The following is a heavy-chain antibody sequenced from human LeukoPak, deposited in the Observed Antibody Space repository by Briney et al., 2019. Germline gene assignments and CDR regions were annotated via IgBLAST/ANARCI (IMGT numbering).Heavy chain of an antibody. Sequence: GGTLRLSCAASGFTFSSYGMNWVRQAPGKGLEWVSYITSSSGTIYYADSAKGRFTISRDNAKNSLYLQMNSLRAEDTAVYYCARGYSNYDWFDPWGQGTLVTVSS. CDR2: ITSSSGTI. CDR1: GFTFSSYG. V-gene: IGHV3-48*01. D-gene: IGHD4-11*01. CDR3: ARGYSNYDWFDP. J-gene: IGHJ5*02.